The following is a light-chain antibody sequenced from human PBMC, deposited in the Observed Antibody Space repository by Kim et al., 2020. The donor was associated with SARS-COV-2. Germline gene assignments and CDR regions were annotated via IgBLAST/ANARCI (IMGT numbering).Light chain of an antibody. CDR3: QHYHSSPWT. CDR2: KAS. CDR1: QSINSW. Sequence: DIQMTQSPSTLSASVGDRVTITCRASQSINSWLAWYQQKPGKAPKALIYKASSLESGVPSRFSGSGSGTEFSLTISSLQPDDFATYYCQHYHSSPWTFGQGTKVDIK. V-gene: IGKV1-5*03. J-gene: IGKJ1*01.